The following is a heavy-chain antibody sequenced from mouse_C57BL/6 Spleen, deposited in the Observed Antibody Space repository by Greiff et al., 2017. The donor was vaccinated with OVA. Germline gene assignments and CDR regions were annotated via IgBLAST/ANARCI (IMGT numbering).Heavy chain of an antibody. Sequence: VQLKESGAELVKPGASVKLSCTASGFNIKDYYMHWVKQRTEQGLEWIGRIDPEDGETKYAPKFQGKATITADTSSHPAYLQLSSLTSEDTAVYYCARDYGSSWFAYWGQGTLVTVSA. CDR2: IDPEDGET. J-gene: IGHJ3*01. CDR1: GFNIKDYY. V-gene: IGHV14-2*01. D-gene: IGHD1-1*01. CDR3: ARDYGSSWFAY.